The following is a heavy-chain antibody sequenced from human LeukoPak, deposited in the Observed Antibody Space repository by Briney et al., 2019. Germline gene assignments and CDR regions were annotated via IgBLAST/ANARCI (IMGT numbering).Heavy chain of an antibody. CDR3: ARLHNARDHNWFDP. CDR1: GYSFTSYW. J-gene: IGHJ5*02. V-gene: IGHV5-51*01. CDR2: IYPGDPDT. D-gene: IGHD5-24*01. Sequence: GESLKISCKGSGYSFTSYWIGWVRQMPGKGLEWMGIIYPGDPDTRYSPSFQGQVTISADRSISTAYLQWSSLKASDTAMYYCARLHNARDHNWFDPWGQGTLVTVSS.